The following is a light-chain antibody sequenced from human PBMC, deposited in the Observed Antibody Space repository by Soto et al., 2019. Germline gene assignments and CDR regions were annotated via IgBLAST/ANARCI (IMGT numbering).Light chain of an antibody. CDR3: QSYDSSLSGWV. V-gene: IGLV1-40*01. Sequence: QSVLTQPASVSGAPGQRVTIPCTGSSSNIGAGNDVHRYEQLPGTAPKLLIYGNNNRPSGVPDRLSGSKSGTSASLAITGLQDEDEADYYCQSYDSSLSGWVFGGGTKLTVL. J-gene: IGLJ3*02. CDR2: GNN. CDR1: SSNIGAGND.